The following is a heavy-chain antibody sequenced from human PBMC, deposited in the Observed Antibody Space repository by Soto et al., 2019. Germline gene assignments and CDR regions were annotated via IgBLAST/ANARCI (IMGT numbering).Heavy chain of an antibody. D-gene: IGHD3-10*01. CDR1: GFTFSSYA. J-gene: IGHJ6*02. CDR3: ARVRRYYYGSGSYQGTLDYYYYGMDV. Sequence: GGSLRLSCAASGFTFSSYAMHWVRQAPGKGLEWVAVISYDGSNKYYADSVKGRFTISRDNSKNTLYLQMNSLRAEDTAVYYCARVRRYYYGSGSYQGTLDYYYYGMDVWGQGTTVTVSS. V-gene: IGHV3-30-3*01. CDR2: ISYDGSNK.